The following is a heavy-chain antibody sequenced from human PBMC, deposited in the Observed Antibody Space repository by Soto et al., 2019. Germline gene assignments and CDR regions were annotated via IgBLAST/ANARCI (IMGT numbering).Heavy chain of an antibody. Sequence: PSETLSLTCAAYGGSFSCYYWSWIRQPPGKGLEWIGEINHSGSTNYNPSLKSRVTISVDTSKNQFSLKLSSVTAADTAVYYCARGPAGNYYYGMDVWGQGTTVTVSS. CDR3: ARGPAGNYYYGMDV. V-gene: IGHV4-34*01. J-gene: IGHJ6*02. CDR1: GGSFSCYY. CDR2: INHSGST.